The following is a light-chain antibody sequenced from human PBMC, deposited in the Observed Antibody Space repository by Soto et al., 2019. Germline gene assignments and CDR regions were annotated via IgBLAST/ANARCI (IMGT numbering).Light chain of an antibody. V-gene: IGKV3D-15*01. Sequence: EIVITQSPATLSVSPGERATLSCRASQSVSSNLAWYQQKPGQAPRLLIYDASTRATGIPARFSGSGSGTEFTVTISSLQSEDSAVYYCQQYNNWPRTFGQGTKVEIK. CDR2: DAS. CDR1: QSVSSN. J-gene: IGKJ1*01. CDR3: QQYNNWPRT.